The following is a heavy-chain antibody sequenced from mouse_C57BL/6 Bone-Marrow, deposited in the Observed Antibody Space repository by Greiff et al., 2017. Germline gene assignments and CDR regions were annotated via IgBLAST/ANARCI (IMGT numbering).Heavy chain of an antibody. CDR2: ISGGGGNT. D-gene: IGHD1-1*01. J-gene: IGHJ2*01. CDR1: GFTFSSYT. V-gene: IGHV5-9*01. CDR3: ARHFYGFDY. Sequence: EVKLMESGGGLVKPGGSLKLSCAASGFTFSSYTMSWVRQTPEKRLEWVATISGGGGNTYYPDSVKGRFTISRDNAKNTLYLQMSSLRSEDTALYYCARHFYGFDYWGQGTTLTVSS.